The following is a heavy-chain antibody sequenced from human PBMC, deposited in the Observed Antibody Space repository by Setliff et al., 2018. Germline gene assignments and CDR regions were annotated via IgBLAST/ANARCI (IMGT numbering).Heavy chain of an antibody. Sequence: GGSLRLSCAASGFTFRNYGMHWVRQAPGEGPGWVAVIWFDGGNEFHADSVRGRFTISRDNSKNMLYLQMDSLRVEDTAVYYCAKDHGDIDFWYFDLWGRGTLVTVSS. CDR1: GFTFRNYG. D-gene: IGHD4-17*01. V-gene: IGHV3-33*03. CDR3: AKDHGDIDFWYFDL. CDR2: IWFDGGNE. J-gene: IGHJ2*01.